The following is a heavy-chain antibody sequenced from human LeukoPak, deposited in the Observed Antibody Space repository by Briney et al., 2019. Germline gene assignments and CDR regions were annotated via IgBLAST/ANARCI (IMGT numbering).Heavy chain of an antibody. Sequence: SQTLSLTCTVSGGSISSGSHYWSWIRQSAGKGLEWIGRINTSGSTNYNPSLKSRVTISVDTSKNQFSLKLSSVTAADTAVYYCARDHYLSYTSSSGYWGQGTLVTVSS. J-gene: IGHJ4*02. D-gene: IGHD6-6*01. V-gene: IGHV4-61*02. CDR1: GGSISSGSHY. CDR3: ARDHYLSYTSSSGY. CDR2: INTSGST.